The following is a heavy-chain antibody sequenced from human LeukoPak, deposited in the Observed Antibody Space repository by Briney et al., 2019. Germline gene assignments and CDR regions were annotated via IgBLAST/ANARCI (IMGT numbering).Heavy chain of an antibody. J-gene: IGHJ6*03. D-gene: IGHD6-19*01. CDR3: AKDKGGRLARRGYMDV. CDR2: ISWNSGSI. CDR1: GFTFDDYA. Sequence: YPGGSLRLSCAASGFTFDDYAMHWVRQAPGKGLEWVSGISWNSGSIGYADSVKGRFTISRDNAKNSLYLQMNSLRAEDTALYYCAKDKGGRLARRGYMDVWGKGTTVTISS. V-gene: IGHV3-9*01.